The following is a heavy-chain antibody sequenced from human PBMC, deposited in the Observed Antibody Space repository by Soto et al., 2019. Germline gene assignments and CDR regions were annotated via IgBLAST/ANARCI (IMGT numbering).Heavy chain of an antibody. Sequence: QGQLVESGGGVVQPRRSLRLSCAVSGFTFSRSGMHWVRQGPGKGLEWVAVISNDGSEQYYEESVKGRLTISRYTSKNTLYLQLNRLSADDSAVYYCAKDRCSYANLHLYLDLWCRSTLVSLSS. CDR1: GFTFSRSG. CDR3: AKDRCSYANLHLYLDL. J-gene: IGHJ2*01. D-gene: IGHD2-2*01. V-gene: IGHV3-30*18. CDR2: ISNDGSEQ.